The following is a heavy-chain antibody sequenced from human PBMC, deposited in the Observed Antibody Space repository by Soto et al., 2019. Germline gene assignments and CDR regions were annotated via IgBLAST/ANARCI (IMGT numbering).Heavy chain of an antibody. Sequence: QVQLQESGPGLVKPSQTLSLTCTVSGGSISSGGYYWSWIRQHPGKGREWIGYIYYSGSTYYNPSLKSRVTVSVDTSKNQFSLKLSSVTAADTAVYYCARVGGVWGMIVEPFFQHWGQGTLVTVSS. D-gene: IGHD3-22*01. V-gene: IGHV4-31*03. CDR2: IYYSGST. CDR3: ARVGGVWGMIVEPFFQH. CDR1: GGSISSGGYY. J-gene: IGHJ1*01.